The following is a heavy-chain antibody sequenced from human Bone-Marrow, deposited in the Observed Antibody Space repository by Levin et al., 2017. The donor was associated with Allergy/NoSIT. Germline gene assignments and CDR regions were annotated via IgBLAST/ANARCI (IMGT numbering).Heavy chain of an antibody. D-gene: IGHD3-3*02. J-gene: IGHJ4*02. CDR3: ARDGIIDY. CDR1: GFPFSSYE. Sequence: GGSLRLSCVTSGFPFSSYEMNWVRQAPGKGLEWVSYINHRGGTISYADSVRGRFTISRDNAKHSLYLEMNSLRAEDTAVYYCARDGIIDYWGQGTLVTVS. CDR2: INHRGGTI. V-gene: IGHV3-48*03.